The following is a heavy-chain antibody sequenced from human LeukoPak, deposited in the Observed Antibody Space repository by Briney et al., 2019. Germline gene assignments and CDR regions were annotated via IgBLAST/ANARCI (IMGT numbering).Heavy chain of an antibody. Sequence: KPSETLSLTCAVYGGSFSGYYWSWIRQPPGKGLEWIGEINHSGSTNYNPSLQSRVPISVHTSKNQFSLKLSSVTAADTAVYYWARHSVSWHSPETPFDYWGQGTLVTVSS. CDR1: GGSFSGYY. CDR2: INHSGST. CDR3: ARHSVSWHSPETPFDY. J-gene: IGHJ4*02. D-gene: IGHD1-14*01. V-gene: IGHV4-34*01.